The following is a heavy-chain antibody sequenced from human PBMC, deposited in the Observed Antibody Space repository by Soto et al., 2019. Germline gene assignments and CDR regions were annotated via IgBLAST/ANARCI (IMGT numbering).Heavy chain of an antibody. CDR2: IRGFSPYT. J-gene: IGHJ6*02. CDR3: ARDRGYDAHDYYYNAMEV. CDR1: GFTFRTYT. D-gene: IGHD2-15*01. V-gene: IGHV3-21*01. Sequence: LRLSCISSGFTFRTYTMNWVRQAPGKGLEWVSGIRGFSPYTFYAESVKGRFTISRDNAKNSLYLQMNSLRAEDTAVYYCARDRGYDAHDYYYNAMEVWGQGTKVTVSS.